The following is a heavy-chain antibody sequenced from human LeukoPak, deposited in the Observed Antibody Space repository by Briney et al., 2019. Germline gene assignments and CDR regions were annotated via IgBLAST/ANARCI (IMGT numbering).Heavy chain of an antibody. J-gene: IGHJ4*02. CDR1: GFTFSGCW. CDR3: AMCIGGDSTY. CDR2: VNVDGTIT. D-gene: IGHD2-21*01. Sequence: GGSLRLSCAASGFTFSGCWMHSVRQVPGKGLVWVSRVNVDGTITTYADPVKGRFTISRDNAKSTLYLQMNSLRAEDAAVYYCAMCIGGDSTYWGQGMLVTVSS. V-gene: IGHV3-74*01.